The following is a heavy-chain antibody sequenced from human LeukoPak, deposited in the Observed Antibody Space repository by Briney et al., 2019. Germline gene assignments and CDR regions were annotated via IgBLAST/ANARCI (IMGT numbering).Heavy chain of an antibody. CDR2: ISYDGSNK. V-gene: IGHV3-30*18. CDR1: GFTFSSYG. CDR3: AKDPRRYCSSTSCSSPDL. J-gene: IGHJ4*02. D-gene: IGHD2-2*01. Sequence: PGGSLRLSCAASGFTFSSYGMRWVRQAPGKGLEWVAVISYDGSNKYYADSVKGRFTISRDNSKNTLYLQMNSLRAEDTAVYYCAKDPRRYCSSTSCSSPDLWGQGTLVTVSS.